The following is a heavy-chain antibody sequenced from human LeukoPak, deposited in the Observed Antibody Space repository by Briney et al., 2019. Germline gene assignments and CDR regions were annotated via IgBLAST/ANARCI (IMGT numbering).Heavy chain of an antibody. J-gene: IGHJ3*01. D-gene: IGHD3-3*01. V-gene: IGHV3-30-3*01. CDR2: ISCDGSKI. CDR1: GFTFSSYP. CDR3: ARESGWGLPHAFDF. Sequence: GGSLRLSCAASGFTFSSYPLHWVCQAPGKGLEWVTLISCDGSKIYYADSVKGRFTISRDNSKNTLYLQMNSVRAEDTAVYYCARESGWGLPHAFDFWGQGTMITVSS.